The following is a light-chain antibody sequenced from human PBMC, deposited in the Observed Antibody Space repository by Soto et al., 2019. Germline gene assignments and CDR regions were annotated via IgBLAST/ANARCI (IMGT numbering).Light chain of an antibody. CDR1: SSNIGAGYD. CDR3: QASDSSLSAVV. CDR2: GNT. J-gene: IGLJ2*01. V-gene: IGLV1-40*01. Sequence: QSVLTQPPSVSGAPGHGGSISCTGISSNIGAGYDVHWYQQLPGTAPNLLIYGNTNRPSGVPDRFSGSKSGTSASLSITGLPAAEEAYYYFQASDSSLSAVVFGGGTKLTV.